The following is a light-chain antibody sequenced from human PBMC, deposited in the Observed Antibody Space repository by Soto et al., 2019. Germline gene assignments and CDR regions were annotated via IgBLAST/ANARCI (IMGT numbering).Light chain of an antibody. V-gene: IGKV3-20*01. CDR2: DAS. Sequence: EIVLTQSPATLSLSPGERATLSCRASQSVSSYLAWYQHKPGQAPRLLIYDASSRATGIPDRFSGSGPGTDFTLTISRLEPEDFAVYYCQQYGSSRWTFGQGTKVDIK. CDR3: QQYGSSRWT. CDR1: QSVSSY. J-gene: IGKJ1*01.